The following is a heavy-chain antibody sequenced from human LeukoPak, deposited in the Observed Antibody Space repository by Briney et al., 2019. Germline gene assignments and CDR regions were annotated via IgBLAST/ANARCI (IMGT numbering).Heavy chain of an antibody. CDR3: ARDWVYKIDY. Sequence: PGGSQRLSCAASGFIFSSYSMNWVRQAPGKGLEWVSYISGSSSTLYYADSVKGRFTISRDNAKNTLILQMNSLRVEDTAVYYCARDWVYKIDYWGRGTLVTVSS. V-gene: IGHV3-48*04. J-gene: IGHJ4*02. D-gene: IGHD5-24*01. CDR1: GFIFSSYS. CDR2: ISGSSSTL.